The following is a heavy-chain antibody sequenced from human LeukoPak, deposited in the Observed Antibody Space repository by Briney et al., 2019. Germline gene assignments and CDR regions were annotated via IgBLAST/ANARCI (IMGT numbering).Heavy chain of an antibody. J-gene: IGHJ4*02. V-gene: IGHV3-48*01. CDR3: ARDLTSGAYTFDY. CDR1: GFSFSTYT. Sequence: GGSLRLSCAASGFSFSTYTMNWVRQAPGKGLDWVSYISSSSSTIYYADSVKGRFTISRDNANNSLYLQMNSLRCEDTAVYYCARDLTSGAYTFDYWGQGNLVTVSS. D-gene: IGHD1-26*01. CDR2: ISSSSSTI.